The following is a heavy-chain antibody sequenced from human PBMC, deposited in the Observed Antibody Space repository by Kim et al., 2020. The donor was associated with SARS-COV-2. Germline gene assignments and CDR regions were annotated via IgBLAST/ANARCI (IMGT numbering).Heavy chain of an antibody. CDR3: AKSFSGSYFGYDY. J-gene: IGHJ4*02. V-gene: IGHV3-30*18. D-gene: IGHD1-26*01. CDR1: GFTFNTYG. Sequence: GGFLRLSCAASGFTFNTYGMHWVRQAPGKGLEWVAVISYDGSNKYYADSVKGRFTISRDNSKNTLYLQMNSLRIEDTAVYYCAKSFSGSYFGYDYWGQGTLVTVS. CDR2: ISYDGSNK.